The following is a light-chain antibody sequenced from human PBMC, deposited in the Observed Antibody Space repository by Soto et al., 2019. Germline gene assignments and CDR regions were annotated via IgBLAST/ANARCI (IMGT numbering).Light chain of an antibody. J-gene: IGLJ2*01. CDR1: SSNIGAGYD. CDR3: QSYESSLSGWV. Sequence: QSALTQPPSVPGAPGQRVTISCTGSSSNIGAGYDVHWYQQLPGAAPKLLVYGNTNRPSGVPDRFSGSRSGTSASLAITGLQAEDEADYYCQSYESSLSGWVFGGGTKVTVL. V-gene: IGLV1-40*01. CDR2: GNT.